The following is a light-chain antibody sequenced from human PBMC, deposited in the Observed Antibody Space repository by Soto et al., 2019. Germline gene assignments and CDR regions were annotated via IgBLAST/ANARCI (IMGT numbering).Light chain of an antibody. CDR3: AVWDNSLNGVA. CDR2: RND. V-gene: IGLV1-47*01. J-gene: IGLJ2*01. CDR1: NSNMGRNY. Sequence: QSVLTQTPSASRTPGQRVTISCSGSNSNMGRNYVYWYQQVPGTAPKLLMYRNDVRPSGVPDRITGSKSGTSASLAISGLRSEDEADYYCAVWDNSLNGVAFGGGTKLTVL.